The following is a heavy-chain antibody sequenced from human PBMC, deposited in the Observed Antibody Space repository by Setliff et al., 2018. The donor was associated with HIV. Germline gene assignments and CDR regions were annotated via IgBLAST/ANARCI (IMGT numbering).Heavy chain of an antibody. CDR2: IYYSGST. D-gene: IGHD2-15*01. Sequence: PSETLSLTCTVSGGSISSSSYYWAWVRQPPGKGLEWIGSIYYSGSTSYNPSLKSRVTISVDTSKNQFSLKLRSVTAADTAVYYCAARRGYCSGGTCYSGGYWSDPWGQGTLVTVSA. J-gene: IGHJ5*02. V-gene: IGHV4-39*01. CDR1: GGSISSSSYY. CDR3: AARRGYCSGGTCYSGGYWSDP.